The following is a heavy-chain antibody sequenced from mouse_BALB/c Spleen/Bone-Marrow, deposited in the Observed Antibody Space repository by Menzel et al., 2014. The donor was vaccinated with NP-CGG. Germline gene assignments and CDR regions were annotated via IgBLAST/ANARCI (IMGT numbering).Heavy chain of an antibody. V-gene: IGHV7-3*02. D-gene: IGHD1-1*01. J-gene: IGHJ1*01. CDR1: GFTFTDYY. CDR3: ARDRNFGSSWYFDV. Sequence: EVKLMESGGGLVQPGGSLILSCAPSGFTFTDYYMSWVRQPPGKALEWLGFIRNKANGYTTEYSTSMKGRFTISRDNSQSILYLQMNTLRAEDSATYYCARDRNFGSSWYFDVWGAGTTVTVSS. CDR2: IRNKANGYTT.